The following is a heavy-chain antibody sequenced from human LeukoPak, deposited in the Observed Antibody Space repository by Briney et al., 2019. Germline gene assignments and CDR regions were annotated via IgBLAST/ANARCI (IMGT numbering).Heavy chain of an antibody. CDR1: GFTFSSYW. J-gene: IGHJ4*02. Sequence: GGSLRLSCAASGFTFSSYWMHWVRQAPGKGLVWVSSITGSGSRTYYADSVKGRFTISRDSSKNTLFLQMNSLRADDTAVYYCAARPVADNPAPFDYWGQGTLVTVSS. CDR3: AARPVADNPAPFDY. D-gene: IGHD6-19*01. V-gene: IGHV3-23*01. CDR2: ITGSGSRT.